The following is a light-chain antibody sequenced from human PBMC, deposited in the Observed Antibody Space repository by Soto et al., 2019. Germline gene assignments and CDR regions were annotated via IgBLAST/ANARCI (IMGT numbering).Light chain of an antibody. J-gene: IGKJ4*02. CDR2: GAS. CDR3: QQYDNWPWT. CDR1: QSVSSN. V-gene: IGKV3-15*01. Sequence: EIVMTQSPGTLSVSPGERATLSCRASQSVSSNLAWYQQKPGQAPRLLIYGASTRATGIPARFSGSGSGTDFTLTISSLQSEDFAVYYCQQYDNWPWTFGGGTKVDIK.